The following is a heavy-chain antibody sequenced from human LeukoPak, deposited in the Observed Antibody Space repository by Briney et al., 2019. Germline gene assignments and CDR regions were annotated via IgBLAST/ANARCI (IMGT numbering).Heavy chain of an antibody. CDR2: FDPEDGET. V-gene: IGHV1-24*01. J-gene: IGHJ4*02. CDR3: AREVPYDSSRYYQPFDY. D-gene: IGHD3-22*01. Sequence: ASVKVSCKVSGYTLTELSMHWVRQAPGKGLEWMGGFDPEDGETIYAQKFQGRVTMTEDTSTDTAYMELRSLRSDDTAVYYCAREVPYDSSRYYQPFDYWGQGTLVTVSS. CDR1: GYTLTELS.